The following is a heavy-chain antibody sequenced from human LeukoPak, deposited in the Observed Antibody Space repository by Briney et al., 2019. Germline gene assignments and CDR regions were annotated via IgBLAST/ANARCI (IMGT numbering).Heavy chain of an antibody. J-gene: IGHJ4*02. CDR1: GFTFSSYA. Sequence: GGSLRLSCAASGFTFSSYAMSWVRQAPGKGLEWVSAISGSGGSTYYADSVKGRFTISRDNSRNTLYLQMNSLRAEDTAVYSCAKGIAVAGTRQARTPQSGRRYWGQGPLVTVSS. V-gene: IGHV3-23*01. CDR2: ISGSGGST. CDR3: AKGIAVAGTRQARTPQSGRRY. D-gene: IGHD6-19*01.